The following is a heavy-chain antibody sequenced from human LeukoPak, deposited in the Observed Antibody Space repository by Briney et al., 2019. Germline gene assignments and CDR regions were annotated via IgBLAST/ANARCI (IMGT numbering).Heavy chain of an antibody. CDR1: GYTCTSYG. J-gene: IGHJ5*02. CDR2: ISAYNGNT. CDR3: ARWYYGSGRANWFDP. D-gene: IGHD3-10*01. V-gene: IGHV1-18*01. Sequence: ASVKVSCKASGYTCTSYGISWVRQAPGQGLEWMGWISAYNGNTNYAQKLQGRVTMTTDTSTSTAYMELRSLRSDDTAVYYCARWYYGSGRANWFDPWGQGTLVTVSS.